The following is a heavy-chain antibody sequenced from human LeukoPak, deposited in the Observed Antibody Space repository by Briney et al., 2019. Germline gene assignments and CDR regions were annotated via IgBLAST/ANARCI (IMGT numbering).Heavy chain of an antibody. CDR1: GGSFSGYY. J-gene: IGHJ5*02. D-gene: IGHD6-13*01. CDR2: INHSGSS. CDR3: ASWTGIAAAGTGWFDP. Sequence: SETLSLTCAVYGGSFSGYYWSWIRQPPGKGLEGIGEINHSGSSYYNPSLKSRVTISVDTSKNQFSLKLSSVTAADTAVYYCASWTGIAAAGTGWFDPWGQGTLVTVSS. V-gene: IGHV4-34*01.